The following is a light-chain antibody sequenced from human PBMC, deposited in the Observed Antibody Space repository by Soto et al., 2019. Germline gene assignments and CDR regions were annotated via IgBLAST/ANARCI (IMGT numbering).Light chain of an antibody. CDR3: QQYNTFPLT. CDR2: GAS. V-gene: IGKV3-20*01. Sequence: EIVLTQSPGTLSLSPGERATLSCRASQSVSSTYLAWYQHKPGQAHRLLIYGASSRATGIPDRFSGSGSGTEFTLSISSLQPDDFASYYCQQYNTFPLTFGGGTKGDIK. J-gene: IGKJ4*01. CDR1: QSVSSTY.